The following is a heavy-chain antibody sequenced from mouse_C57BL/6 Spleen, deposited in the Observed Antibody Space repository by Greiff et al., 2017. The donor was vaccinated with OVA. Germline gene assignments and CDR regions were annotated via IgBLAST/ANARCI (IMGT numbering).Heavy chain of an antibody. CDR3: ARYGYDGWDY. CDR1: GYSITSGYY. D-gene: IGHD2-2*01. Sequence: EVKLQESGPDLVKPSQSLSLTCSVTGYSITSGYYWNWIRQFPGNKLEWMGYISYDGSNNYNPSLKNRISITRDTSKNQFFLKLNSVTTEDTATYYCARYGYDGWDYWGQGTTLTVSS. J-gene: IGHJ2*01. V-gene: IGHV3-6*01. CDR2: ISYDGSN.